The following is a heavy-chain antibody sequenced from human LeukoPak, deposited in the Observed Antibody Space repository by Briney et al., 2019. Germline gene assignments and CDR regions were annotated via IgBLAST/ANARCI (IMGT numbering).Heavy chain of an antibody. CDR2: INHSGST. CDR3: ARLRDSSGYYYYYYYYMDV. CDR1: GGSISSYY. J-gene: IGHJ6*03. D-gene: IGHD3-22*01. V-gene: IGHV4-34*01. Sequence: SETLSLTCTVSGGSISSYYWSWIRQPPGKGLEWIGEINHSGSTNYNPSLKSRVTISVDTSKNQFSLKLSSVTAADTAVYYCARLRDSSGYYYYYYYYMDVWGKGTTVTISS.